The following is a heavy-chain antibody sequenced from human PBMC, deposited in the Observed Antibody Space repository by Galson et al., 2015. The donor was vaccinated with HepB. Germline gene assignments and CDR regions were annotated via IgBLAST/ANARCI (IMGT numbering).Heavy chain of an antibody. J-gene: IGHJ4*02. V-gene: IGHV1-18*04. CDR3: ARGVSGSYAFFDY. CDR2: ISPYNGNT. Sequence: SVKVSCKASGYTFTYYGVGWVRQAPGQGLEWVGWISPYNGNTNYADNLPGRVTMTTDTSTSTAYMEMRSLRSDDTAVYYCARGVSGSYAFFDYWGQGTLVTVSS. D-gene: IGHD1-26*01. CDR1: GYTFTYYG.